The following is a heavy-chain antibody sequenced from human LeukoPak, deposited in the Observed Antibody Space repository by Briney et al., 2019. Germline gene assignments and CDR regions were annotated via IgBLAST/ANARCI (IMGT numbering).Heavy chain of an antibody. CDR1: GFILSSYA. CDR2: ISCSGSST. J-gene: IGHJ4*02. CDR3: AKDESFGPPGVY. D-gene: IGHD3-3*01. V-gene: IGHV3-23*01. Sequence: GGTLRLSCAASGFILSSYAMSWVRQAPGKGLEWVSAISCSGSSTYYADSVKGRFTISRDNSKNTLYLQVNSLRAEDTAVYYCAKDESFGPPGVYWGQGTLVTVSS.